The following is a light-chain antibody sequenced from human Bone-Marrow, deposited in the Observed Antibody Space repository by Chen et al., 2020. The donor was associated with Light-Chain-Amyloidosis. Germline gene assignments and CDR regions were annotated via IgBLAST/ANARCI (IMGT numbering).Light chain of an antibody. CDR1: DLPTKY. J-gene: IGLJ2*01. CDR2: RDT. V-gene: IGLV3-25*03. CDR3: QSADSSGTYEVI. Sequence: SYELTQTPSVSVSPGKTARINCSGDDLPTKYAYWYQQKPGQAPVLVIHRDTERPSGISERFSGSSSGTTATLTISGVQAEGEADYHCQSADSSGTYEVIFGGGTKLTVL.